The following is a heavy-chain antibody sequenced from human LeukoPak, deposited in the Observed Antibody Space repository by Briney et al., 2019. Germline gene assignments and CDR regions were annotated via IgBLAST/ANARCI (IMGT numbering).Heavy chain of an antibody. Sequence: GGSLRLSCAASGFTFSSYAMSWVRQAPGKGLEWVSAISGSGGSTYYADSVKGRFTISRENSKNTLHLQMNSLRAEDTAVYYCAKDRTETTGYFDYWGQGTLVTVSS. CDR3: AKDRTETTGYFDY. CDR1: GFTFSSYA. CDR2: ISGSGGST. J-gene: IGHJ4*02. V-gene: IGHV3-23*01. D-gene: IGHD1-1*01.